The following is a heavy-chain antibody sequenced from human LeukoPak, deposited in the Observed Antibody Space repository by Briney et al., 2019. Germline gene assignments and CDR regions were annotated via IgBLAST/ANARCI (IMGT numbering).Heavy chain of an antibody. D-gene: IGHD6-19*01. CDR2: ISYDGIYK. V-gene: IGHV3-30*04. CDR1: GFTFSSYA. J-gene: IGHJ5*01. Sequence: GRSLRLSCAASGFTFSSYAMHWVRQAPGKGLEWVAYISYDGIYKNYTDSVKGRFTIARDNSKTTLYLQMISLRPEDSAVYFCAKDRSTGWYAGFDFWGQGTLVTVSS. CDR3: AKDRSTGWYAGFDF.